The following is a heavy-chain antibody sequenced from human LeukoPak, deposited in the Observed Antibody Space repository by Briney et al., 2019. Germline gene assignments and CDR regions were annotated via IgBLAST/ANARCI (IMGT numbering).Heavy chain of an antibody. CDR1: GLTFSPYS. CDR2: ISSSSSAI. V-gene: IGHV3-48*04. J-gene: IGHJ5*02. CDR3: TNPSLGES. Sequence: PGGSLRLSCAASGLTFSPYSMNWVRQAPGKGLEWVSYISSSSSAINYADSVKGRFTTSRDNAKNTVYLQMNSLRAEDTAVYYCTNPSLGESWGRGTLVTVSS. D-gene: IGHD3-16*01.